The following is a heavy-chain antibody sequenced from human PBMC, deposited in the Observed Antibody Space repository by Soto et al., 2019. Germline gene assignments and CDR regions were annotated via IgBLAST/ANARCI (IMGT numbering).Heavy chain of an antibody. CDR1: GGSFSGYY. Sequence: SETLSLTCAVYGGSFSGYYWSWIRQPPGKGLEWIGEINHSGSTNYNPSLKSRVTISVDTSKNQFSLKLSSVTAADTAVYYCARGLWYHGKKPNPLRGRPNDYWGQGTLVTVSS. V-gene: IGHV4-34*01. CDR2: INHSGST. D-gene: IGHD1-1*01. CDR3: ARGLWYHGKKPNPLRGRPNDY. J-gene: IGHJ4*02.